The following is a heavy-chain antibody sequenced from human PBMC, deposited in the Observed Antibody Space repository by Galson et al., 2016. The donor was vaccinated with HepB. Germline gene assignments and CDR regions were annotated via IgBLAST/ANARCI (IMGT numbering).Heavy chain of an antibody. CDR3: ARDGLYYDSSAYTNFDY. J-gene: IGHJ4*02. Sequence: SCKASGYSFSGFAIHWVRQAPGQGLEWMGWINPGNGNTKYAQKLQGRVTITRDTSASTAYMELSSLISEDTAVYYCARDGLYYDSSAYTNFDYWGQGSLVTVSA. CDR1: GYSFSGFA. CDR2: INPGNGNT. V-gene: IGHV1-3*01. D-gene: IGHD3-22*01.